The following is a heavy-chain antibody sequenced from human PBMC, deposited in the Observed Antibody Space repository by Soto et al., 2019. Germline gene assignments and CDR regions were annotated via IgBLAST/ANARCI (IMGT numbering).Heavy chain of an antibody. J-gene: IGHJ4*02. V-gene: IGHV4-34*01. CDR2: INHSGST. Sequence: QVQLQQWGAGLLKPSETLSLTCAVYGGSFSGYYWSWIRQPPGKGLEWIGEINHSGSTNYNPSLKSRVTISVDTSKNQFSLKLSSVTAADTAVYYCARVRWNRYFDYWGQGTLVTVSS. CDR3: ARVRWNRYFDY. D-gene: IGHD1-1*01. CDR1: GGSFSGYY.